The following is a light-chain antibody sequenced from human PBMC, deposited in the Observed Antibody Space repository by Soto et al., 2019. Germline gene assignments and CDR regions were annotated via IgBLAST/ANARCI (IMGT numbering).Light chain of an antibody. CDR3: HQYATAPRT. CDR1: QSVGNSY. V-gene: IGKV3-20*01. J-gene: IGKJ4*01. Sequence: EIVLTQSPGTLSLSPGERATLSCRASQSVGNSYLAWYQQKPGQPPRLLIYHASIRATGTPDSFSGSGSGTYFTLTISRLEPEDFAVYYCHQYATAPRTFGGGTKVEIK. CDR2: HAS.